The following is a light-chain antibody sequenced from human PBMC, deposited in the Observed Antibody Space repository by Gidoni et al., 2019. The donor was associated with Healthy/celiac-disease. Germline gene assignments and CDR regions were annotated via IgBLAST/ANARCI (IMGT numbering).Light chain of an antibody. CDR1: KDISNY. Sequence: DIQMTQSPSSLSASVGDRVTITCQASKDISNYLNWYQQKPGKAPKLLIYDASNLETGVPSRFSGSGSGTDFTFTISSLQPEDIATYYCQQYDNLPRRYTFGQGTKLEIK. V-gene: IGKV1-33*01. CDR2: DAS. J-gene: IGKJ2*01. CDR3: QQYDNLPRRYT.